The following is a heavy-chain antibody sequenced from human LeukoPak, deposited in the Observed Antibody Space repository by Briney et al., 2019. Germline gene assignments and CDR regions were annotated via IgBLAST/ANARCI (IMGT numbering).Heavy chain of an antibody. J-gene: IGHJ4*02. CDR2: IYYSGST. Sequence: PSETLSLTCTVSGGSISSGDYYWSCIRQPPGKGLECIGYIYYSGSTYYNPSLKSRVTISVDTSKNQFSLKLSSVTAADTAVYYCAKSIAVAGTYYFDYWGQGTLVTVSS. CDR1: GGSISSGDYY. D-gene: IGHD6-19*01. CDR3: AKSIAVAGTYYFDY. V-gene: IGHV4-30-4*01.